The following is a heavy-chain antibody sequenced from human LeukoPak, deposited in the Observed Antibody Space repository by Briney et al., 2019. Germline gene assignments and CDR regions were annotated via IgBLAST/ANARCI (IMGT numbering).Heavy chain of an antibody. D-gene: IGHD2-8*01. CDR2: INPNSGGT. J-gene: IGHJ5*02. CDR1: GYTFTCYY. Sequence: ASVKVSCKASGYTFTCYYMHWVRQAPGQGLEWMGWINPNSGGTNYAQKFQGRVTMTRDTSVSTAYMELSRLRSDDTAVYYCARRRNGGYNWFDPWGQGTLVTGSS. V-gene: IGHV1-2*02. CDR3: ARRRNGGYNWFDP.